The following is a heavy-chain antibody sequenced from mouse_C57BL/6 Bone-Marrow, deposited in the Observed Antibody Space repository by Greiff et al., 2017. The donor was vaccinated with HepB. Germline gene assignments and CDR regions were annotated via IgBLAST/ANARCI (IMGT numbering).Heavy chain of an antibody. J-gene: IGHJ3*01. Sequence: QVQLKQPGAELVMPGASVKLSCKASGYTFTSYWMHWVKQRPGQGLEWIGEIDPSDSYTNYNQKFKGKSTLTVDKSSSTAYMQLSSLTSEDSAVYYCARENWDGRFAYWGQGTLVTVSA. V-gene: IGHV1-69*01. D-gene: IGHD4-1*01. CDR1: GYTFTSYW. CDR3: ARENWDGRFAY. CDR2: IDPSDSYT.